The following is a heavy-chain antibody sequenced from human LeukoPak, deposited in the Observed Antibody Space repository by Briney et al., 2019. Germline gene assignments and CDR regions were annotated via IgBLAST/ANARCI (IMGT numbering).Heavy chain of an antibody. J-gene: IGHJ6*03. Sequence: SETLSLTCSLSDGSITSRNYYRGWIRQPPGKGLEWIGTIYYSGVTYYSPSLESRLTISVDTSKDQFSLVLSSVTAADTGVYYCARDTVDDFWSGLAWYTDVWGKGITVTVSS. CDR2: IYYSGVT. CDR3: ARDTVDDFWSGLAWYTDV. V-gene: IGHV4-39*07. D-gene: IGHD3-3*01. CDR1: DGSITSRNYY.